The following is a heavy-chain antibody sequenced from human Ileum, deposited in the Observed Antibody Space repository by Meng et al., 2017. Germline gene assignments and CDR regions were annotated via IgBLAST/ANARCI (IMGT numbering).Heavy chain of an antibody. V-gene: IGHV3-7*01. CDR2: IKTDGSAE. CDR1: GFTFSNYW. J-gene: IGHJ4*02. CDR3: TRYRDSIDY. Sequence: GESLKISCATSGFTFSNYWMNWVRQAPGKGLEWVANIKTDGSAEYYVDSVKGRFTISRDYAKNSLYLQMNSLRAEDTAVYFCTRYRDSIDYWGQGTQVTVSS. D-gene: IGHD2-15*01.